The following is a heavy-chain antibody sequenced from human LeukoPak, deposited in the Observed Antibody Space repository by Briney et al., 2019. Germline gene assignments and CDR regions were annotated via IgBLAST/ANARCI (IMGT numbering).Heavy chain of an antibody. CDR2: IYTSGST. D-gene: IGHD2-2*01. V-gene: IGHV4-4*07. CDR3: ARFSCSSTSCLKGWFDP. J-gene: IGHJ5*02. CDR1: GGSISSYY. Sequence: SETLSLTCTVSGGSISSYYWSWIRQPAGKGLEWIGRIYTSGSTNYNPSLKSRVTMSVDTSKNQFSLKLSSVTAADTAVYYCARFSCSSTSCLKGWFDPWGQGTLGTVSS.